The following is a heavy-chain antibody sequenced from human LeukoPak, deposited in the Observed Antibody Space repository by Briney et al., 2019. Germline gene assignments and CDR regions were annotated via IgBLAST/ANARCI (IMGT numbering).Heavy chain of an antibody. V-gene: IGHV4-34*09. D-gene: IGHD4-17*01. CDR3: ARDLLGYGDYVS. J-gene: IGHJ5*02. CDR2: IHYSGGT. CDR1: GGSFSGYY. Sequence: SETLSLTCAVYGGSFSGYYWTWIRQPPGKGLEWIGYIHYSGGTYYNPSLRGRVTISVDTSKNQFSLKLNSVTAADMAVYYCARDLLGYGDYVSWGEGALVTVSP.